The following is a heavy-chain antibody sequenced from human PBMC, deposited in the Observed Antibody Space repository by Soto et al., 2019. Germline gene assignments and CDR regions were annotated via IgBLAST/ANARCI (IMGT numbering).Heavy chain of an antibody. J-gene: IGHJ4*02. CDR3: ARDGLMGVTNLAAD. D-gene: IGHD2-21*02. V-gene: IGHV3-30*03. Sequence: QVQLVESGGGVVQPGRSPRLSCAASGFTFSTYGMHWVRQAPGKGLEWVAVISNDGSDTYYADSVKGRFTISRDNSKNTLYVQMNSLSAEDTAVYYCARDGLMGVTNLAADWGQGTLVTVSS. CDR1: GFTFSTYG. CDR2: ISNDGSDT.